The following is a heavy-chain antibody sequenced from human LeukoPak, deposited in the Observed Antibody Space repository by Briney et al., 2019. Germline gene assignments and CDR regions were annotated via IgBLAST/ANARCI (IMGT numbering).Heavy chain of an antibody. D-gene: IGHD6-19*01. CDR3: ARDRAVSGRYYFDY. CDR2: IKQDGSEK. Sequence: GGSLRLSCAASRFTFSTYSMSWVRQAPGKGLEWVANIKQDGSEKYYVDSVKGRFTISRDNAKNSLYLQMNSLRAEDTAVYYCARDRAVSGRYYFDYGGQGTLVTVSS. J-gene: IGHJ4*02. V-gene: IGHV3-7*01. CDR1: RFTFSTYS.